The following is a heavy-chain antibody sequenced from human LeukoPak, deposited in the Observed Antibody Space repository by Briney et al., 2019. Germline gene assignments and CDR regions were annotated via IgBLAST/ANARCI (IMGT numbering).Heavy chain of an antibody. CDR1: GGSIRTDGSY. Sequence: SETLSLTCTVSGGSIRTDGSYWAWIRQPPGKGLEWIGSIYIDGITHYNSSLQSRVTLSIDTSKNQFSLKLTSVTAADTAVFFCARLFTRAWEYRYGMDVWGQGTAVTVSS. CDR2: IYIDGIT. J-gene: IGHJ6*02. V-gene: IGHV4-39*01. CDR3: ARLFTRAWEYRYGMDV. D-gene: IGHD1-26*01.